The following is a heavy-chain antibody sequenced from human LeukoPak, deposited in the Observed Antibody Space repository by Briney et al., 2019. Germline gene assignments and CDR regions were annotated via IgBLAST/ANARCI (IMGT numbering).Heavy chain of an antibody. D-gene: IGHD3-10*01. CDR3: ATQEFHGSGSPRFNS. Sequence: PGGSLRLSCAASGFTFDTYTINWVRQAPGKGLGWVSSISSDSTYIYYTDSLRGRFTVSRDNAKNSLFLQMNSLRDDDTAVYYCATQEFHGSGSPRFNSWGQGTLVTVSS. J-gene: IGHJ4*02. CDR2: ISSDSTYI. CDR1: GFTFDTYT. V-gene: IGHV3-21*01.